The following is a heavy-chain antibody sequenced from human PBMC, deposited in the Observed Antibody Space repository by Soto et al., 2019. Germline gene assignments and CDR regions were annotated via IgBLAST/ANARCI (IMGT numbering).Heavy chain of an antibody. CDR3: ARCRSGWVSWFDP. D-gene: IGHD2-15*01. J-gene: IGHJ5*02. CDR1: GGSISSGGYS. CDR2: IYHSGST. V-gene: IGHV4-30-2*01. Sequence: SETLSLTCAVSGGSISSGGYSWSWIRQPPGKGLEWIGYIYHSGSTYYNPSLKSRVTISVDRSKNQFSLKLSSVTAADTAVYYCARCRSGWVSWFDPWGQGALVTVSS.